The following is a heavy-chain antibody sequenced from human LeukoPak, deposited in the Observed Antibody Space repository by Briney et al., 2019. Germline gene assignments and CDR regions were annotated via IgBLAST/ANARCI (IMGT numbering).Heavy chain of an antibody. D-gene: IGHD3-16*02. J-gene: IGHJ4*02. CDR2: IYYSGST. CDR1: GGSISSSSYY. Sequence: SETLSLTCTVSGGSISSSSYYWGWIRQPPGKGLEWIGSIYYSGSTYYNPSLKSRVTISVATSKNQFSLKLSSVTAADTAVYYCARTGLAYYDYVWGSYRPNAFDYWGQGTLVTVSS. CDR3: ARTGLAYYDYVWGSYRPNAFDY. V-gene: IGHV4-39*01.